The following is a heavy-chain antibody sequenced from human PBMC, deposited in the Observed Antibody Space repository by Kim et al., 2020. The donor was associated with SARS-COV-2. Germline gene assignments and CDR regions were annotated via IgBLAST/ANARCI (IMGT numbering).Heavy chain of an antibody. D-gene: IGHD3-9*01. J-gene: IGHJ4*02. CDR1: GGSVSSGSYY. Sequence: SETLSLTCTVSGGSVSSGSYYWSWIRQPPGKGLEWIGYIYYSGSTNYNPSLKSRVTISVDTSKNQFSLKLSSVTAADTAVYYCARGTYYDILTGYYISTPFDYWGQGTLVTVSS. V-gene: IGHV4-61*01. CDR2: IYYSGST. CDR3: ARGTYYDILTGYYISTPFDY.